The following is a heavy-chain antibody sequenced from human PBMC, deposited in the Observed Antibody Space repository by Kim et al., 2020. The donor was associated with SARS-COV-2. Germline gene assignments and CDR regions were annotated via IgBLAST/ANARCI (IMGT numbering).Heavy chain of an antibody. D-gene: IGHD3-9*01. CDR1: GYSFTSYW. CDR3: ARHPVGVRYFDWPHNADY. CDR2: IYPGDSDT. V-gene: IGHV5-51*01. Sequence: GESLKISCKGSGYSFTSYWIGWVRQMPGKGLEWMGIIYPGDSDTRYSPSFQGQVTISADKSISTAYLQWSSLKASDTAMYYCARHPVGVRYFDWPHNADYWGQGTLVTVSS. J-gene: IGHJ4*02.